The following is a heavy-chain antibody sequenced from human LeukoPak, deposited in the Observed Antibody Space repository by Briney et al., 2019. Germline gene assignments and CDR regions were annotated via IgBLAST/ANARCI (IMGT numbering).Heavy chain of an antibody. Sequence: GGSLRLSCAASGFTFSSYGMHWVRQAPGKGLEWVAFIRYDGSNKYYADSVKGRFTISRDNSKNTLYLQMNSLRAEDTAVYYCARGVYGQRTRPGYYYYYYMDVWGKGTTVTVSS. CDR3: ARGVYGQRTRPGYYYYYYMDV. J-gene: IGHJ6*03. V-gene: IGHV3-30*02. CDR1: GFTFSSYG. CDR2: IRYDGSNK. D-gene: IGHD6-6*01.